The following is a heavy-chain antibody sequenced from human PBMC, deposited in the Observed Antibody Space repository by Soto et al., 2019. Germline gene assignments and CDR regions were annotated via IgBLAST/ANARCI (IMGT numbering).Heavy chain of an antibody. J-gene: IGHJ5*02. CDR1: GGSISKFY. CDR2: VYATGTT. V-gene: IGHV4-4*07. CDR3: VRDGSKSLRDWFDP. Sequence: LSLTCNVSGGSISKFYWAWIRKTAGNGLEWMGRVYATGTTDYNPSLRSRVAMSVDISKKTFSLRLRSVTGADSGVYYCVRDGSKSLRDWFDPWGQGILVTVSS.